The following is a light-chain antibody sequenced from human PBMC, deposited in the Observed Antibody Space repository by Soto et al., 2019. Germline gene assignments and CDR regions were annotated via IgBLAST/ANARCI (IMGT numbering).Light chain of an antibody. CDR1: QTINSW. CDR3: QQYNTFWT. CDR2: DVS. J-gene: IGKJ1*01. V-gene: IGKV1-5*01. Sequence: DIQMTQSPSTLSACVGDRVTITCRASQTINSWLAWYQQRPGKAPKLLIYDVSSLESGVPSRFSGSGSGTEFPLTISRLQPDDFETYYCQQYNTFWTFRQGTKVEIK.